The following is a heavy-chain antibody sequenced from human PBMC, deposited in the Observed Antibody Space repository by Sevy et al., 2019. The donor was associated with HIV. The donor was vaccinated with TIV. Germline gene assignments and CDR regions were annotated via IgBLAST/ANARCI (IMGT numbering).Heavy chain of an antibody. V-gene: IGHV3-30-3*01. CDR2: IWFDGSIR. Sequence: GGSLRLSCEASGFTFSGYSMHWVRQAPGKGLGWVTSIWFDGSIRYYTDSVKGRFTISRDNSKNTLYLQMDSLRVEDTAVYYCTREDSPRGLRAFDIWGQGTVVTVSS. D-gene: IGHD4-17*01. J-gene: IGHJ3*02. CDR1: GFTFSGYS. CDR3: TREDSPRGLRAFDI.